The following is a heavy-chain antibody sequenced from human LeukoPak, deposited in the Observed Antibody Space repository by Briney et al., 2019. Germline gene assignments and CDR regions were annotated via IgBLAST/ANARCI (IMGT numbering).Heavy chain of an antibody. D-gene: IGHD1-1*01. V-gene: IGHV4-39*01. CDR1: GGSISSSSYY. J-gene: IGHJ4*02. CDR3: ARHSRTRGLRGYYFDY. CDR2: IYYSGST. Sequence: SETLSLTCTVSGGSISSSSYYWGWIRQPPGKGLEWIGSIYYSGSTYYNPSLKSRVTISVDASKNQFSLKLSSVTAADTAVYYCARHSRTRGLRGYYFDYWGQGTLVTVSS.